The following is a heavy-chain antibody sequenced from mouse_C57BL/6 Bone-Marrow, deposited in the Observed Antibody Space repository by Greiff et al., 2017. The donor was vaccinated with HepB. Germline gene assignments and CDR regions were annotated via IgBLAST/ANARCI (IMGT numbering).Heavy chain of an antibody. Sequence: VKLMESGAELVRPGTSVKVSCKASGYAFTNYLIEWVKQRPGQGLEWIGVINPGSGGTNYNEKFKGKATLTADKSSSTAYMQLSSLTSEDSAVYFCAREGYDYDVGFAYWGQGTLVTVSA. D-gene: IGHD2-4*01. CDR3: AREGYDYDVGFAY. CDR2: INPGSGGT. CDR1: GYAFTNYL. V-gene: IGHV1-54*01. J-gene: IGHJ3*01.